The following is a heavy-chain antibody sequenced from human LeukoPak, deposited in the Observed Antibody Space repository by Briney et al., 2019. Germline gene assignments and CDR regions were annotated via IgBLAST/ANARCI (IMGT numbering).Heavy chain of an antibody. CDR3: ARYSGSYLFI. D-gene: IGHD1-26*01. CDR2: IYHSGST. Sequence: SETLSLTCAVSGYSISSGYYWGWIRQPPGHGLEWIGSIYHSGSTYYNPSLKSRVTISVDTSKNQFSLKLSSVTAADTAVYYCARYSGSYLFIWGQGTLVTVSS. J-gene: IGHJ4*02. V-gene: IGHV4-38-2*01. CDR1: GYSISSGYY.